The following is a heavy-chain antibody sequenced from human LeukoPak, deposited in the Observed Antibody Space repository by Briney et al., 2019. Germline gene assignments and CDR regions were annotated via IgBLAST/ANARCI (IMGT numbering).Heavy chain of an antibody. D-gene: IGHD3-22*01. CDR3: ATRALVVVIRDAFDI. V-gene: IGHV1-24*01. J-gene: IGHJ3*02. Sequence: ASVKVSCKVSGYTLTELSMHWVRQAPGKGLEWMGGFDPEDGETIYAQKFQGRVTMTEDTSTDTAYMELSSLRSEDTAVYYCATRALVVVIRDAFDIWGQGTMVTVSS. CDR1: GYTLTELS. CDR2: FDPEDGET.